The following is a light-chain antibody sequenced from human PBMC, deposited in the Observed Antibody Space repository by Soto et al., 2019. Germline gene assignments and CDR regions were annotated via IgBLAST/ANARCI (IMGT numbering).Light chain of an antibody. Sequence: QSALTQPPSASGSPGQSVTISCTGSSSDVGSYDYVAWYQQHPGKAPKLMIYEVTKRPSGVPDRFSGSKSGIRASLTISGLQADDEADYYCFSYAGSNNYVFGSGTKLTVL. J-gene: IGLJ1*01. V-gene: IGLV2-8*01. CDR3: FSYAGSNNYV. CDR2: EVT. CDR1: SSDVGSYDY.